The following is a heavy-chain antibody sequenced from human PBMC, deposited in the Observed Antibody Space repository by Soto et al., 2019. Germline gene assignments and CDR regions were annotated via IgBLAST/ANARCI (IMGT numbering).Heavy chain of an antibody. V-gene: IGHV3-11*05. D-gene: IGHD5-12*01. Sequence: GGSLRLSCAASGYTFSDDYMSWIRQAPGKGLEWVSYISSTGSYTNYADSVRGRFTISRDNAKNSLYLQMNSLRAEDTAVYYCARERNRYNSIFDYXGQGTLVTV. J-gene: IGHJ4*02. CDR1: GYTFSDDY. CDR2: ISSTGSYT. CDR3: ARERNRYNSIFDY.